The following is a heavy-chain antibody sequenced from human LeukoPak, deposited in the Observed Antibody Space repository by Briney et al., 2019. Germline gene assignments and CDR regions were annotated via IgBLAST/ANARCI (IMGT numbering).Heavy chain of an antibody. Sequence: ASVKVSCKASGYTFTGYYMHWVRQAPGQGLEWMGWINPNSGGTNSAQKFQGRVTMTRDTSISTAYMELSRLRSDDTAVYYCARDLQLYSSSWFDAFDIWGQGTMVTVSS. CDR1: GYTFTGYY. V-gene: IGHV1-2*02. D-gene: IGHD6-13*01. CDR3: ARDLQLYSSSWFDAFDI. CDR2: INPNSGGT. J-gene: IGHJ3*02.